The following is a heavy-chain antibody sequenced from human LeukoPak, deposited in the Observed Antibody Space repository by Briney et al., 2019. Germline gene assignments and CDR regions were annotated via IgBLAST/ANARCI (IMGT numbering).Heavy chain of an antibody. Sequence: SETLSLTCTVSGGSISSSSYSWGWIRQPPGKGLEWFGIIYYSGSTYYNPSLKSRVTISVDTSKNQFSLKLSSVIAADTAVYYCARHGFPGSTSRWFDPWGQGTLVTVSS. CDR1: GGSISSSSYS. J-gene: IGHJ5*02. V-gene: IGHV4-39*01. D-gene: IGHD6-6*01. CDR2: IYYSGST. CDR3: ARHGFPGSTSRWFDP.